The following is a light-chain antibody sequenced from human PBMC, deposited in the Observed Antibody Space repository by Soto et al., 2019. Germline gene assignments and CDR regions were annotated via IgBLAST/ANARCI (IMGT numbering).Light chain of an antibody. V-gene: IGLV2-14*01. J-gene: IGLJ2*01. Sequence: QSALTQPASVSGSPGQSITISCTGTSSDVGGYNYVSWYQQHPGKVPNLIIYEVSNRPSGVSNRFSGSKSGNTASLTISGLQADDEADYYCSSYAGNNDLVFGGGTKLTVL. CDR3: SSYAGNNDLV. CDR1: SSDVGGYNY. CDR2: EVS.